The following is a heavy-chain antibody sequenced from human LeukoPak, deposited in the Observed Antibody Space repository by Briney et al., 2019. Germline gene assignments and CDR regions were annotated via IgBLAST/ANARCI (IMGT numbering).Heavy chain of an antibody. Sequence: GGSLRLSCAASGFTFDDYAMHWGRQAPGKGLEWVSGISWNSGSIGYADSVKGRFTISRDNAKNSLYLQMNSLRAEDTALYYCAKAVYGSGSYYPDVWGKGTTVTVSS. CDR1: GFTFDDYA. D-gene: IGHD3-10*01. V-gene: IGHV3-9*01. J-gene: IGHJ6*04. CDR2: ISWNSGSI. CDR3: AKAVYGSGSYYPDV.